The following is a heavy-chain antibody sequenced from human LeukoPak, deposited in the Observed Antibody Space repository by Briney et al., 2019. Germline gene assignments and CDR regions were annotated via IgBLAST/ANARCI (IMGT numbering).Heavy chain of an antibody. CDR1: GFTFSDYY. CDR2: ISSSGSTI. CDR3: ARGKPIMIPAYYMDV. Sequence: GGSLRLSCAASGFTFSDYYMSWIRQAPGKGLEWVSYISSSGSTIYYADSVKGRFTISRDNAKNSLYLQMNSLRAEDTAVYYCARGKPIMIPAYYMDVWGKGTTVTVSS. J-gene: IGHJ6*03. V-gene: IGHV3-11*01. D-gene: IGHD3-16*01.